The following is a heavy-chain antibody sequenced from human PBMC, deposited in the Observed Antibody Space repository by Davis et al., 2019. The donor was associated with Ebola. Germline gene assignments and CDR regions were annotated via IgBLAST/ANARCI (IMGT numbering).Heavy chain of an antibody. CDR1: GGSISSSSYY. CDR3: ARVGGGAITNYYFDY. CDR2: IYYSGST. D-gene: IGHD1-26*01. J-gene: IGHJ4*02. Sequence: MPSETLSLTCTVSGGSISSSSYYWGWIRQPPGKGLEWIGSIYYSGSTYYNPSLKSRVTISVDTSKNQFSLKLSSVTAADTAVYYCARVGGGAITNYYFDYWGQGTLVTVSS. V-gene: IGHV4-39*01.